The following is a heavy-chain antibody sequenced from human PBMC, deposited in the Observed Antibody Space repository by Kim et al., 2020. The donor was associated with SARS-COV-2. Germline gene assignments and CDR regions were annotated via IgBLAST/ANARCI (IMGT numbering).Heavy chain of an antibody. V-gene: IGHV3-9*01. CDR3: AKDNAGLGSFYKYYGMDV. D-gene: IGHD3-16*01. J-gene: IGHJ6*02. CDR2: ISWNSVSI. CDR1: GFTFGHYA. Sequence: GGSLRLSCAASGFTFGHYAMHWVRQAPGKGLEWVSGISWNSVSIGYADSVKGRFTISRENAKNSLYLQMNCLRAQDTALYYCAKDNAGLGSFYKYYGMDVWGQGTTVTVSS.